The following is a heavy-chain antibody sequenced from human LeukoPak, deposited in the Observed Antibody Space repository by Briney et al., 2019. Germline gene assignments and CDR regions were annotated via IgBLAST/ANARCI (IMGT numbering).Heavy chain of an antibody. CDR2: IIPILGIA. D-gene: IGHD3-22*01. Sequence: SVKVSCKASGGTFSSYAIRWVRQAPGQGLEWMGRIIPILGIANYAQKFQGRVTITADKSTSTAYMELSSLRSEDTAVYYCAXXXXXXXGYSPCYFDYWGQGTLVTVSS. V-gene: IGHV1-69*04. CDR1: GGTFSSYA. CDR3: AXXXXXXXGYSPCYFDY. J-gene: IGHJ4*02.